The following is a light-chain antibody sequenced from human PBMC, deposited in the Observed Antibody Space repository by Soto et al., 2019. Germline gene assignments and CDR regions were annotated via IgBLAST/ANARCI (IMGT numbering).Light chain of an antibody. CDR3: QQTHSTPWT. CDR2: GAS. V-gene: IGKV1-39*01. Sequence: IQMTQSPSSLSASVGDRVTISCRASQTITTYLNWYQQKPGKAPQLLIYGASILQSGVPSRFTGSGSGTEFTLTISSLQPGDFATYHCQQTHSTPWTFGQGTKVEIK. CDR1: QTITTY. J-gene: IGKJ1*01.